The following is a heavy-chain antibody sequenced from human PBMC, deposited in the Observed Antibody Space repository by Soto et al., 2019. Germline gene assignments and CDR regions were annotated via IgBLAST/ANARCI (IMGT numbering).Heavy chain of an antibody. J-gene: IGHJ4*02. V-gene: IGHV4-59*12. CDR1: GGSISNYY. CDR3: ARVDSGVTAYFDS. Sequence: SETLSLTCIVSGGSISNYYWSWIRQPPGKGLEWIGYIYYRGSTNYNPSLESRVTISLDQSKNQFSLKLTSVTAADTAVYYCARVDSGVTAYFDSWGQGTQVTVSS. D-gene: IGHD2-21*02. CDR2: IYYRGST.